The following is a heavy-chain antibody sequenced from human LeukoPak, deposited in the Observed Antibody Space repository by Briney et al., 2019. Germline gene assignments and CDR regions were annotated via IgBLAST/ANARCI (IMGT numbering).Heavy chain of an antibody. J-gene: IGHJ4*02. CDR3: ARDSQHLNFDH. D-gene: IGHD3-3*02. CDR2: IKEDGSEK. Sequence: GGSLRLSCAASGFTFSNYWMNWVRQAPGKGLEWVASIKEDGSEKYYVDSVKGRFTISRDDAKNSLYLQMDSLRAEDTAVYYCARDSQHLNFDHWGQGTLVTVSS. CDR1: GFTFSNYW. V-gene: IGHV3-7*04.